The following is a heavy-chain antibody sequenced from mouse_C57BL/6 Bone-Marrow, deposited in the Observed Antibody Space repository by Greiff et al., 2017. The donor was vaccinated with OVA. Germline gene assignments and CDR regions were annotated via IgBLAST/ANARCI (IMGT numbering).Heavy chain of an antibody. V-gene: IGHV1-85*01. J-gene: IGHJ2*01. D-gene: IGHD3-2*02. CDR1: GYTFTSYD. CDR3: ERERGQLRPYYFDY. Sequence: QVQLQQSGPELVKPGASVKLSCKASGYTFTSYDINWVKQRPGQGLEWIGWIYPRDGSTKYTEKFKGKATLTVDTSSSTAYMELHSLTSEDSAVYFCERERGQLRPYYFDYWGQGTTLTVSS. CDR2: IYPRDGST.